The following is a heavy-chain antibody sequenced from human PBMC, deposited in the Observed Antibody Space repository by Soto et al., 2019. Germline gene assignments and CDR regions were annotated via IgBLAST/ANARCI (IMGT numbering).Heavy chain of an antibody. J-gene: IGHJ4*02. CDR2: IIVGNGNT. V-gene: IGHV1-3*01. CDR1: GYTFTSYA. Sequence: ASVKVSCKASGYTFTSYAMHWVRQAPGQRLEWIGRIIVGNGNTKYSQKFQDRVTITRDISTSTAYMELSSLRSEDTAVYYCAALAHDHSNYPSPHFDYWGQGTLVTVSS. D-gene: IGHD4-4*01. CDR3: AALAHDHSNYPSPHFDY.